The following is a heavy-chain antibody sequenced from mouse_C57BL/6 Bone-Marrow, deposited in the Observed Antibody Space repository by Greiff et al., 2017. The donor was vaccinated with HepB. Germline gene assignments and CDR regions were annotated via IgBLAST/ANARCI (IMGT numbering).Heavy chain of an antibody. CDR2: VYPYNGGT. V-gene: IGHV1-36*01. J-gene: IGHJ1*03. Sequence: EVKLQQSGPVLVKPGPSVKISCKASGFTFTDYYMHWVKQSHGKSLEWIGLVYPYNGGTSYNQKFKGKATLTVDTSSSTAYMELNSLTSKDSAVYYCARNRVYYYGSSPWYFDVWGTGTTVTVSS. D-gene: IGHD1-1*01. CDR1: GFTFTDYY. CDR3: ARNRVYYYGSSPWYFDV.